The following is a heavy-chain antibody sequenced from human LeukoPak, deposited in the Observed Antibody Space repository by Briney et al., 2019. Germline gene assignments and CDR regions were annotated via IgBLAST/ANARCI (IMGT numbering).Heavy chain of an antibody. CDR2: IYHSGST. Sequence: PSETLSLTCTVSGGSISNYYWSWIRQPPGKGLEWIGYIYHSGSTNYNPSLKSRVTISVDTSKNQFSLKLSSVTAADTAVYYCARGRIFPTGWFDPWGQGTLVTVSS. V-gene: IGHV4-59*12. CDR1: GGSISNYY. J-gene: IGHJ5*02. CDR3: ARGRIFPTGWFDP. D-gene: IGHD1-14*01.